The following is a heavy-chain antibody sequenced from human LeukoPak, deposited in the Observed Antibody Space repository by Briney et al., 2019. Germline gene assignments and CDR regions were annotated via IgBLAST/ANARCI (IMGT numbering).Heavy chain of an antibody. V-gene: IGHV1-69*13. CDR3: ATYPRSESSVNMDV. D-gene: IGHD3-22*01. Sequence: ASVKVSCKAPGGTFSSSGISWVRQAPGQGLGWLGGIFPFFTSNYTQKLQGRVTITADESTSTAYLELRSLRSEDTAAYHCATYPRSESSVNMDVWGQGTTVTVSS. J-gene: IGHJ6*02. CDR2: IFPFFTS. CDR1: GGTFSSSG.